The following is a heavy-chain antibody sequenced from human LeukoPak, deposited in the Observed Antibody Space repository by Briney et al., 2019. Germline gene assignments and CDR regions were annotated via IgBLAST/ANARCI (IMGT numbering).Heavy chain of an antibody. V-gene: IGHV1-8*01. J-gene: IGHJ4*02. D-gene: IGHD6-6*01. CDR3: ARGAWTSSFDY. CDR2: VNPNSGNT. CDR1: GYTFTSYD. Sequence: ASVKVSCKTSGYTFTSYDLNWVRQATGQGLEWMGWVNPNSGNTAYAQNFQGRVTMTSDTSINTAYMELSSLRSEDTAVYYCARGAWTSSFDYWGQGTLVTVSS.